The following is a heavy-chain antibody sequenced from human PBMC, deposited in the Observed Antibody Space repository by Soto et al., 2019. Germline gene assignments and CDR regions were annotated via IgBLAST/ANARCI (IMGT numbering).Heavy chain of an antibody. Sequence: SVKVSCKSSGYTFTRYGISWVRQAPGQGLEWMGWISAYNGNTNYAQKLQGRVTMTTDTSTSTAYMELRSLRSDDTAVYYCARNAIFGVVMDQNWFDPWGQGTLGTVSS. D-gene: IGHD3-3*01. CDR1: GYTFTRYG. V-gene: IGHV1-18*01. CDR2: ISAYNGNT. CDR3: ARNAIFGVVMDQNWFDP. J-gene: IGHJ5*02.